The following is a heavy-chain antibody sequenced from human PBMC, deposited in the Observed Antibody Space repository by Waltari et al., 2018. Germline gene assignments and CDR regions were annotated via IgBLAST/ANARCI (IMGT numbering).Heavy chain of an antibody. CDR1: GGSIHSTAFS. Sequence: HLQLQESGPGLVKPSGTLSLTCSVSGGSIHSTAFSWGWIRQPPGKGLEWIATANDRRTTYFNPSLRGRVTISVDTSKRQFSLKLTSVTAADTAVYYCATQSVLTSFGSAHPTWFDSWGQGTPVTVSS. CDR2: ANDRRTT. CDR3: ATQSVLTSFGSAHPTWFDS. J-gene: IGHJ5*01. D-gene: IGHD3-9*01. V-gene: IGHV4-39*01.